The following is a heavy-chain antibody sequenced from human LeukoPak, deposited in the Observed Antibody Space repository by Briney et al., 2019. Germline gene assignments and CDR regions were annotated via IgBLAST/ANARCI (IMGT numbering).Heavy chain of an antibody. CDR3: AKWPEGAMDYFDY. Sequence: GGSLRLSCAVSGFSFSSYAITWARQAPVKGLEWVSAISGDGTRTYYADSVKGRFTISRDNSKNTLYLEMSSLRVEDTAIYYCAKWPEGAMDYFDYWGQGTLVTVSS. V-gene: IGHV3-23*01. CDR1: GFSFSSYA. CDR2: ISGDGTRT. D-gene: IGHD3-16*01. J-gene: IGHJ4*02.